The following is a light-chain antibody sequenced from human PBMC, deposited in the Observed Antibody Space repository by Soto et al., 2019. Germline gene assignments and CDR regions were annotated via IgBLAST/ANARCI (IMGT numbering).Light chain of an antibody. CDR1: NSDIGSYNL. CDR2: EVN. CDR3: CAYTNSGTLV. V-gene: IGLV2-23*02. Sequence: QSALTQPASLSGSPGQSITISCIGTNSDIGSYNLVSWYQQHPGNAPKLMIYEVNKRPSGISNRFSGSKSGYTASLTISGLQPEDEADYFCCAYTNSGTLVFGGGTKVTVL. J-gene: IGLJ2*01.